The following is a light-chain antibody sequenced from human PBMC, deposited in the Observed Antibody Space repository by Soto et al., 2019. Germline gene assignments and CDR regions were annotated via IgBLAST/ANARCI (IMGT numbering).Light chain of an antibody. CDR1: QTVSSK. J-gene: IGKJ1*01. CDR3: HQRKSWPRT. Sequence: EIVLTHSPATLSSSPWERATLSCRASQTVSSKLAWYQHKPGQAPRLLIYDTSNRATGIPARFSGSGPGTDFTLTISSLEPEDFAVYYCHQRKSWPRTFGQGTKVDIK. CDR2: DTS. V-gene: IGKV3-11*01.